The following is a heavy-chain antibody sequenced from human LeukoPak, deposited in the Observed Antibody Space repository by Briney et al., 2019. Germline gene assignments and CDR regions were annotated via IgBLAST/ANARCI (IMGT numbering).Heavy chain of an antibody. V-gene: IGHV3-9*01. Sequence: PGGSLRLSCAASGFTFDDYAMHWVRQPPGKGLEWVSGISWNSKNIDYADSVKGRFTISRDNAKNSLYLQMNSLRVEDTALYYCAKDSGAAAVLGVQHWGQGTLVTVSS. CDR2: ISWNSKNI. J-gene: IGHJ1*01. D-gene: IGHD6-13*01. CDR3: AKDSGAAAVLGVQH. CDR1: GFTFDDYA.